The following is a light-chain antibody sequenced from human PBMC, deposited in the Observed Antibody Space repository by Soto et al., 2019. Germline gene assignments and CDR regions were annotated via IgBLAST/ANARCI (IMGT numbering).Light chain of an antibody. CDR1: QSVRTY. J-gene: IGKJ5*01. Sequence: VLSPSPGTLSLSPGERAPLSCRASQSVRTYLAWYQQKPGQAPRLLIYDASNRATGIPARFSGSGSGTDFSLTISSLEPDDFAVYYCQQSSNWPTFGQGTRLEIK. V-gene: IGKV3-11*01. CDR3: QQSSNWPT. CDR2: DAS.